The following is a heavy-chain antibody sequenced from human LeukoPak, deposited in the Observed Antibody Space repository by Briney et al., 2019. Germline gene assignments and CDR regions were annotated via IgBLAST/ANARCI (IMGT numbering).Heavy chain of an antibody. V-gene: IGHV4-34*01. CDR3: ARAPGYSYFPC. CDR2: INHSGST. Sequence: PSETLSLTCAVYGGSFSGYYWSWIRQPPGKGLEWIGEINHSGSTNYNPSLKSRVTISVDTSKNQFSLKLSSVTAADTAVYYCARAPGYSYFPCWGQGTLVTVSS. J-gene: IGHJ4*02. CDR1: GGSFSGYY. D-gene: IGHD5-18*01.